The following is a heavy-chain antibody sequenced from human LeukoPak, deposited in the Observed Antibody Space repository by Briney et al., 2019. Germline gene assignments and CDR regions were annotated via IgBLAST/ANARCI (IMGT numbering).Heavy chain of an antibody. CDR2: ISGSGGST. CDR3: RGTYYYGSGSYYIDY. Sequence: GGSLRLSCAASGFTFSSYAMSWVRQAPGKGLEWVSAISGSGGSTYYADSVKGRFTISRDNSKNTLYLQMNSLRAEDTAVYYCRGTYYYGSGSYYIDYWGQGTLVTVSS. CDR1: GFTFSSYA. J-gene: IGHJ4*02. V-gene: IGHV3-23*01. D-gene: IGHD3-10*01.